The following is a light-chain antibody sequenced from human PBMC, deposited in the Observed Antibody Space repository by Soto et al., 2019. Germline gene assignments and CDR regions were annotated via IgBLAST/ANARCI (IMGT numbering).Light chain of an antibody. CDR1: QSISSW. Sequence: DIQMTQSPSTLSASVGDRVTITCRASQSISSWLAWYQQKPGKAPNLLIYKASSLESGVPSRFSGSGSGTEFTLTISSLRPDDFATYYCQQYNSYPLTFGGGTTVEIK. J-gene: IGKJ4*01. CDR3: QQYNSYPLT. V-gene: IGKV1-5*03. CDR2: KAS.